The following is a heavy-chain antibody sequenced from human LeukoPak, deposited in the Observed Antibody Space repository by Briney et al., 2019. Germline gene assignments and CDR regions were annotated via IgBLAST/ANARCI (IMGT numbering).Heavy chain of an antibody. CDR2: INPNSGGT. CDR3: ARSTIGSQFDF. D-gene: IGHD1-26*01. V-gene: IGHV1-2*02. J-gene: IGHJ4*02. CDR1: GYIFTGYY. Sequence: ASVKVSCKASGYIFTGYYMHWVRQAPGQGLEWMGWINPNSGGTNFAQKFQGRVTMTRDTSISTAYMDLSRLRSDDTAVYYCARSTIGSQFDFWGQGTLVIVSS.